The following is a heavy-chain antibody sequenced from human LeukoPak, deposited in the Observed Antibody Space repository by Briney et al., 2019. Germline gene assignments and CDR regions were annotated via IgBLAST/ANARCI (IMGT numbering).Heavy chain of an antibody. D-gene: IGHD1-26*01. CDR3: ARGGLAIGRGFDS. CDR1: GFTFSNFE. CDR2: MSSSGSIT. Sequence: TGGSLRLSCTASGFTFSNFEMNWVRQAPGRGLEWVSFMSSSGSITYYADSVKGRFTISRDSAKNSLFLQMKSLRAEDTAVYYCARGGLAIGRGFDSWGQGTLVTVSS. J-gene: IGHJ4*02. V-gene: IGHV3-48*03.